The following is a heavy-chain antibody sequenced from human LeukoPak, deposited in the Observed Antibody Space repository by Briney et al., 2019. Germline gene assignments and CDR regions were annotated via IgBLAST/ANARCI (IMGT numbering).Heavy chain of an antibody. D-gene: IGHD3-3*01. V-gene: IGHV4-61*02. CDR2: MFSTGIT. Sequence: SLXCTVSGDSISSXRYYWSWXRXXXXXXXEXXGRMFSTGITNSNPSHRGRVTISVDTTKNQFSLNLTSVTAADTAMYYCATERVTVFGVVTGTLWGRGTMVTVSS. J-gene: IGHJ3*01. CDR3: ATERVTVFGVVTGTL. CDR1: GDSISSXRYY.